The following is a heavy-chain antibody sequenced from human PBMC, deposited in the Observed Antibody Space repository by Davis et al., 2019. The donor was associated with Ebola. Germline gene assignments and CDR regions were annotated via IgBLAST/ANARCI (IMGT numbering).Heavy chain of an antibody. J-gene: IGHJ6*02. CDR3: ARDRGVGDYYYYYGMDV. Sequence: MPSETLSLTCTVSGGSINNYFWSWIRQPPGKGLEWIGNIHYLGNTNYNPSLKSRLSMSVDTSKSQFSLKLSSVTAADTAVYYCARDRGVGDYYYYYGMDVWGQGTTVTVSS. D-gene: IGHD3-16*01. CDR1: GGSINNYF. CDR2: IHYLGNT. V-gene: IGHV4-59*01.